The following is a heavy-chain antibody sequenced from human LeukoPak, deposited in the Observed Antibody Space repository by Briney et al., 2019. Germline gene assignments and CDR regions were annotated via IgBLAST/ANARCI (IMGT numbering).Heavy chain of an antibody. CDR2: ISYDGSNK. CDR3: ARGQGRDGYNWFDY. CDR1: GFTFSRYA. D-gene: IGHD5-24*01. Sequence: GRSLRLSCAASGFTFSRYAMHWVRQAPGKGLEWVAVISYDGSNKYYADSVKGRFTISRDNSKNTLYLQMNSLRAEDTAAYYCARGQGRDGYNWFDYWGKGTLVTVSS. V-gene: IGHV3-30-3*01. J-gene: IGHJ4*02.